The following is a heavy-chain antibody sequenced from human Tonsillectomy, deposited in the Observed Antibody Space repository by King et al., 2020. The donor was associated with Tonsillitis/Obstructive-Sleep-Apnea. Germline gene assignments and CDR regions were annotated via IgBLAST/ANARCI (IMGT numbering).Heavy chain of an antibody. J-gene: IGHJ4*02. V-gene: IGHV3-30*04. CDR2: ISYDGSNK. D-gene: IGHD1-1*01. Sequence: QLVQSGGGVVQPGRSLRLSCAASGFTFSSYTMHWVRQAPGKGLEWVAVISYDGSNKYYADSVKGRFTISSDNSKNTLYLQMNSLRAEDTAVYYCARDTTGTTDYWGQGTLVTVSS. CDR1: GFTFSSYT. CDR3: ARDTTGTTDY.